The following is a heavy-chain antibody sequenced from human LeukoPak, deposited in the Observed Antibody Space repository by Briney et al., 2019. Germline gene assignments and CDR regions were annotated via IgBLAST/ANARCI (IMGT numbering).Heavy chain of an antibody. V-gene: IGHV3-20*04. D-gene: IGHD1-26*01. J-gene: IGHJ6*02. CDR2: INWNGGSR. Sequence: GGSLRLSCAASGFTFYDYGMSWVRQVPGKGLEWVSGINWNGGSRDYADSMKGRFTISRDNAKNSLYLQMDSLRVEDTALYYCARDRAPNSYYYGVDVWGQGTTVTVSS. CDR1: GFTFYDYG. CDR3: ARDRAPNSYYYGVDV.